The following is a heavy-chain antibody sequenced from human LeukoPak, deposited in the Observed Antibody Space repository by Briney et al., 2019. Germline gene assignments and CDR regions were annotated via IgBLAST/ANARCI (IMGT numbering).Heavy chain of an antibody. D-gene: IGHD3-3*01. Sequence: GGSLRLSCAASGFTFSNYAMSWVRQAPGKGLEWVSAISTRGDDTYYADSVKGRFTISRDNSKNTLYLQMNSLRAEDTAVYYCARDWLTYYDFWSGCYPYYFDYWGQGTLVTVSS. CDR1: GFTFSNYA. CDR3: ARDWLTYYDFWSGCYPYYFDY. CDR2: ISTRGDDT. V-gene: IGHV3-23*01. J-gene: IGHJ4*02.